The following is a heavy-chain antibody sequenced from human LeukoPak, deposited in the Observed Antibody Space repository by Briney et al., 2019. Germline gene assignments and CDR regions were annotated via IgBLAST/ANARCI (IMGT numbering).Heavy chain of an antibody. V-gene: IGHV3-48*02. CDR1: GLTVSSYS. CDR2: ISSSSSAI. CDR3: ARARASGRSGFDY. J-gene: IGHJ4*02. Sequence: GGSLRLSCAASGLTVSSYSMNWVRQAPGKGLEWVSYISSSSSAIYYADSVKGRFTISRDNAKNSLYLQMNSLRDEDTAVYYCARARASGRSGFDYWGQGTLVTVSS. D-gene: IGHD2-15*01.